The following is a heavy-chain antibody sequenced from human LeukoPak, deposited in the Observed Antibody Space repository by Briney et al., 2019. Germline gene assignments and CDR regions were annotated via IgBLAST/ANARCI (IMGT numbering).Heavy chain of an antibody. CDR2: IIPIFGTA. CDR1: GGTFSSYA. CDR3: ARDKGGGSYYYYYYYGMDV. Sequence: ASVKVSCKASGGTFSSYAISWVRQAPGQGLEWMGGIIPIFGTANYAQKFQGRVTMTRDTSTSTVYMELSSLRSEDTAVYYCARDKGGGSYYYYYYYGMDVWGQGTTVTVSS. V-gene: IGHV1-69*05. D-gene: IGHD1-26*01. J-gene: IGHJ6*02.